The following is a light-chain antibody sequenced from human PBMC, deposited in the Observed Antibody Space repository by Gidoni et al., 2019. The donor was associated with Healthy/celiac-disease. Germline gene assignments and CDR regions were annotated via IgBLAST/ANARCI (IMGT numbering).Light chain of an antibody. CDR2: GAS. J-gene: IGKJ5*01. V-gene: IGKV3-20*01. CDR1: QSVSSSY. CDR3: QQYGSSPQLT. Sequence: EIVLTQSPGTLSLSPGERATLSCRASQSVSSSYLAWYQQKPGQAPRLLIYGASSRATGIPDRFSGSGSVTDFTLTISRLEPEDFAVYYCQQYGSSPQLTFGQGTRLEIK.